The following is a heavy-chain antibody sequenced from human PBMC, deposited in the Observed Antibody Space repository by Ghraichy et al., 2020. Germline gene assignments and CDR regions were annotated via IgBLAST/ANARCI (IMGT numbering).Heavy chain of an antibody. Sequence: LSLTCAASGFTFSSYAMHWVRQAPGKGLEWVAVISYDGSNKYYADSVKGRFTISRDNSKNTLYLQMNSLRAEDTAVYYCASDSTATVTLGFDYWGQGTLVTVSS. D-gene: IGHD4-11*01. J-gene: IGHJ4*02. V-gene: IGHV3-30*04. CDR3: ASDSTATVTLGFDY. CDR1: GFTFSSYA. CDR2: ISYDGSNK.